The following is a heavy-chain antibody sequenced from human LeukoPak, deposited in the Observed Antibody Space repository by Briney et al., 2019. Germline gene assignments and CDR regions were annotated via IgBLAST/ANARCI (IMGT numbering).Heavy chain of an antibody. CDR3: ARTSATGATFFDY. Sequence: ETLSLTCTVSGGSMSSYYWSWIRQPAGKGLEWIGRVNSSGGTHYNPSLKSRVTMSVDTSKNQFSLKVTYVTAADTAVYYCARTSATGATFFDYWGQGTLVTVSS. J-gene: IGHJ4*02. D-gene: IGHD1-26*01. V-gene: IGHV4-4*07. CDR1: GGSMSSYY. CDR2: VNSSGGT.